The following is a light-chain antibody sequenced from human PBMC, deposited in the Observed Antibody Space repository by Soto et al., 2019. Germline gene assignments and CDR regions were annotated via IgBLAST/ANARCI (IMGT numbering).Light chain of an antibody. J-gene: IGLJ3*02. CDR3: FSYAGSSIWV. CDR2: RNN. Sequence: QSVLTQPPSVSGAPGQRVTISCTGSESNIGAGYDVHWYQQLPGTAPKLLISRNNNRPSGVPDRFSGSKSATSASLAINGLQPEDEADYFCFSYAGSSIWVFGGGTKLTVL. CDR1: ESNIGAGYD. V-gene: IGLV1-40*01.